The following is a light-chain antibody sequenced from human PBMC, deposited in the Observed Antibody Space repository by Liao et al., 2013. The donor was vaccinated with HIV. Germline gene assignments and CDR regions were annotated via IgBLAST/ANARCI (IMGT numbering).Light chain of an antibody. CDR2: QDT. V-gene: IGLV3-1*01. CDR3: QAWDSSTGV. CDR1: KLGDKY. J-gene: IGLJ3*02. Sequence: SYEVTQPPSVSVSPGQTANITCSGDKLGDKYASWYQQRPGQSPVLVIYQDTKRPSGIPERFSGSNSGNTATLTISGTQAIDEADYYCQAWDSSTGVFGGGTKLTVL.